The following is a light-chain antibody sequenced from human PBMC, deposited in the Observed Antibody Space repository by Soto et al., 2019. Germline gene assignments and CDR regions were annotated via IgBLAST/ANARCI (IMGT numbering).Light chain of an antibody. V-gene: IGLV2-11*01. CDR3: CSSAGSYTYVV. CDR2: DVS. Sequence: QSALTQPRSVSGSPGQSVTISCTVTSSDVGGYNYVSWYQQHPGKAPKLMIYDVSKRPAGVPDRFSGSKSGNTASLTISGLQAEDEADYHCCSSAGSYTYVVFGGGTKLTVL. CDR1: SSDVGGYNY. J-gene: IGLJ2*01.